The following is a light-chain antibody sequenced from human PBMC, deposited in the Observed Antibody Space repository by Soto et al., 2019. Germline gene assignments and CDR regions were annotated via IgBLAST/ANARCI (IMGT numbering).Light chain of an antibody. CDR2: DVS. CDR3: CSCAGSHTFVI. CDR1: SSDVGGYNY. V-gene: IGLV2-11*01. Sequence: QSALTQPRSVSGSPGQSVTISCTGTSSDVGGYNYVSWYQQHPGKAPKLIIFDVSKRPSGVPDRFSGSKSGNTASLTISGLQAEDEANYYCCSCAGSHTFVIFGGGTKVTVL. J-gene: IGLJ2*01.